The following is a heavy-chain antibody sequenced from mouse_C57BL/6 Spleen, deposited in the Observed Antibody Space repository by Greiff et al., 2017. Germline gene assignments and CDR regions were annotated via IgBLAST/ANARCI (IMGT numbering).Heavy chain of an antibody. J-gene: IGHJ3*01. D-gene: IGHD2-4*01. V-gene: IGHV1-22*01. CDR2: INPNNGGT. CDR1: GYTFTDYN. CDR3: AREVYDYDRWFAY. Sequence: VQLQQSGPELVKPGASVKMSCKASGYTFTDYNMHWVKQSHGKSLEWIGYINPNNGGTSYNQKFKGKATLTVNKSSSTAYMELRSLTSEDSAVYYCAREVYDYDRWFAYWGQGTLVTVSA.